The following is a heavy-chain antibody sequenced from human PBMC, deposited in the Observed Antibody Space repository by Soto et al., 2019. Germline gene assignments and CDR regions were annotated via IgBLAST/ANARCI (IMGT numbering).Heavy chain of an antibody. D-gene: IGHD6-19*01. CDR2: IYSSGAS. CDR3: ARAPRGGWPYYFDY. V-gene: IGHV4-59*01. J-gene: IGHJ4*02. Sequence: SETLSLTCTVSGGSISSNFWSWIRQPPGKGLEWIGYIYSSGASNHNPSLQSRAAIAVDTSKNQLTLRLNSVTAADTAVYYCARAPRGGWPYYFDYWGQGALVTVSS. CDR1: GGSISSNF.